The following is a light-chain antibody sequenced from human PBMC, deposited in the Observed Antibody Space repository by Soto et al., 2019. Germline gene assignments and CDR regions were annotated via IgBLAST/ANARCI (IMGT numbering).Light chain of an antibody. CDR1: SSNIGTNY. CDR3: ETWEYSLPGAV. J-gene: IGLJ2*01. V-gene: IGLV1-51*01. CDR2: DNN. Sequence: QSVLTQPPSVSAAPGQKVTISCSGSSSNIGTNYVSWYQQLPGTVPTLLIYDNNKRPSGIPDRFSASKSGTSATLDITGLQIGDEADYYCETWEYSLPGAVFGGGTKLTVL.